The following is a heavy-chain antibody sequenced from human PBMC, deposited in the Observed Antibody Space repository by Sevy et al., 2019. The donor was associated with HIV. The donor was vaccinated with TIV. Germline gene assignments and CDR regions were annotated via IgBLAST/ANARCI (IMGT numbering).Heavy chain of an antibody. CDR2: ISWNGADI. J-gene: IGHJ6*02. Sequence: GGSLRLSCAASNLTFEDYDMHWVRRAPGKGLEWVSAISWNGADIGFAASVKGRFTISRDNAKSSVYLQINSLTPEDTGVYYCAKGQQLITQSGSYFYYGMNVWGQGTTVTVSS. CDR3: AKGQQLITQSGSYFYYGMNV. V-gene: IGHV3-9*01. CDR1: NLTFEDYD. D-gene: IGHD6-13*01.